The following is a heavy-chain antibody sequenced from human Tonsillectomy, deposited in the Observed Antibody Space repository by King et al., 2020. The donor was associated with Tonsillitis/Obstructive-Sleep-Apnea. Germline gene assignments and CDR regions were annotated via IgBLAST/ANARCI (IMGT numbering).Heavy chain of an antibody. CDR1: GGTFISSA. D-gene: IGHD4-17*01. CDR2: MIPSFGTT. CDR3: AHPRGYGDFRDAFDF. Sequence: VQLVESGAEVKKSGSSVKVSCKASGGTFISSAISWVRQAPGQGLEWMGGMIPSFGTTDYVQKFQGRVTITADESTSTAYMELSSLRSEDTAVYYCAHPRGYGDFRDAFDFWGQGTMVTVSS. V-gene: IGHV1-69*01. J-gene: IGHJ3*01.